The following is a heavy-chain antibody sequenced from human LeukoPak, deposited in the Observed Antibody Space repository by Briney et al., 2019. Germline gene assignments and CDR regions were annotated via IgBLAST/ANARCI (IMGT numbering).Heavy chain of an antibody. CDR3: ARGLRYYFDY. CDR2: IYSGGST. V-gene: IGHV3-53*01. J-gene: IGHJ4*02. CDR1: GGSISSNN. D-gene: IGHD4-17*01. Sequence: GTLSLTCAVSGGSISSNNWWGWVRQAPGKGLEWVSVIYSGGSTYYADSVKGRFTISRDNSKNTLYLQMNSLRAEDTAVYYCARGLRYYFDYWGQGTLVTVSS.